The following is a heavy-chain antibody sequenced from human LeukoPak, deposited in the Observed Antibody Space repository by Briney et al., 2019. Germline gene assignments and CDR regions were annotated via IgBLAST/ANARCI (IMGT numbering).Heavy chain of an antibody. Sequence: SETLSLTCAVYGGSFSGYYWSWIRQPPGKGLEWIGEINHSGSTNYNPSLKSRVTISVDTSKNQFSLKLSSVTAADTAVYYCARVATVAGPDYYYYYYMDVWGKGTTVTISS. CDR3: ARVATVAGPDYYYYYYMDV. CDR1: GGSFSGYY. D-gene: IGHD6-19*01. CDR2: INHSGST. J-gene: IGHJ6*03. V-gene: IGHV4-34*01.